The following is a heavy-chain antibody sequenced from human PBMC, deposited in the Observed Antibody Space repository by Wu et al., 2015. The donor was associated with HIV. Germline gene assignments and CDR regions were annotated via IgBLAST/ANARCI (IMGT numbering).Heavy chain of an antibody. J-gene: IGHJ6*02. V-gene: IGHV1-69*18. Sequence: QVQLVQSGAEVKKPGASVKVSCKASGYTFTGYYMRWVRQAPGQGLEWMGRIIPIFGTANYAQKFQGRVTITADESTSTAYMELSSLRSEDTAVYYCASYGSGPQQYMDVWGQGTTVTVSS. D-gene: IGHD6-19*01. CDR1: GYTFTGYY. CDR2: IIPIFGTA. CDR3: ASYGSGPQQYMDV.